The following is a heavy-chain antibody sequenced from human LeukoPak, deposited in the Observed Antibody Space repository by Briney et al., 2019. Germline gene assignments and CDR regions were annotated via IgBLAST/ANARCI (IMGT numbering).Heavy chain of an antibody. Sequence: GASVKVSCKASGYTFTSYYMHWVRQAPGQGLEWMGIINPSGGSTSYAQKFQGRVTMTRDMSTSTVYMELSSLRSEDTAVYYCARDFRGYYDSSGYYGLVYWGQGTLVTVSS. D-gene: IGHD3-22*01. CDR3: ARDFRGYYDSSGYYGLVY. J-gene: IGHJ4*02. V-gene: IGHV1-46*01. CDR2: INPSGGST. CDR1: GYTFTSYY.